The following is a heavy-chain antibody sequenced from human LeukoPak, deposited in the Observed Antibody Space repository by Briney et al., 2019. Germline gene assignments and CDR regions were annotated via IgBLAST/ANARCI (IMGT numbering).Heavy chain of an antibody. D-gene: IGHD6-19*01. CDR1: GGTFSTFG. J-gene: IGHJ4*02. CDR3: HAEDEEQLLGYDY. CDR2: IIPMSGTI. V-gene: IGHV1-69*06. Sequence: SVKVSCKASGGTFSTFGISWVRQAPGQGLEWMGGIIPMSGTINNAQKFQGRVTITAEKPTGTACMELSSLRSDDTAVYYCHAEDEEQLLGYDYWGQGTLVTVSS.